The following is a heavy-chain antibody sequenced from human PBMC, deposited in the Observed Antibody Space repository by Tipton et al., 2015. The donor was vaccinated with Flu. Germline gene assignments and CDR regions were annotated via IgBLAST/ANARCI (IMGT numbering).Heavy chain of an antibody. CDR2: IYYSGST. J-gene: IGHJ4*02. CDR3: AGSIGFGYYFDY. V-gene: IGHV4-39*07. D-gene: IGHD3-10*01. CDR1: GGSISSSSYY. Sequence: LRLSCTVSGGSISSSSYYWGWIRQPPGKGLEWIGSIYYSGSTYYNPSLKSRVTISVDTSKNQFSLKLSSVTAADTAVYYCAGSIGFGYYFDYWGQGTLVTVSS.